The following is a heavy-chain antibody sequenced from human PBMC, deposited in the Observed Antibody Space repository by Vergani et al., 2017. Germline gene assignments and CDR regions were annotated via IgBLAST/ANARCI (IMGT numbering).Heavy chain of an antibody. J-gene: IGHJ4*02. CDR3: AKVLLLTTVTTGEFDY. Sequence: QVQLVESGGGVVQPGRSLRLSCAASGFTFSSYGMHWVRQAPGKGLEWVAVISYDGSNKYYADSVKGRFTISRDNSKNTLYLQMNSLRAEDTAVYYYAKVLLLTTVTTGEFDYWGQGTLVTVSS. CDR2: ISYDGSNK. CDR1: GFTFSSYG. V-gene: IGHV3-30*18. D-gene: IGHD4-17*01.